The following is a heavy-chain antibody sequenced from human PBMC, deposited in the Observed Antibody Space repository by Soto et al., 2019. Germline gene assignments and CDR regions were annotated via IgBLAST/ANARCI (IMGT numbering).Heavy chain of an antibody. Sequence: SETLSLTCTASGGSISSYYWSWIRQPPGKGLEWIGYIYYSGSTNYNPSLKSRVTISVDTSKNQFSLKLSSVTAADTAVYYCARPHNCSGGSCYRYYHYYMDVWGKGSTVIVSS. V-gene: IGHV4-59*08. CDR1: GGSISSYY. CDR3: ARPHNCSGGSCYRYYHYYMDV. D-gene: IGHD2-15*01. J-gene: IGHJ6*03. CDR2: IYYSGST.